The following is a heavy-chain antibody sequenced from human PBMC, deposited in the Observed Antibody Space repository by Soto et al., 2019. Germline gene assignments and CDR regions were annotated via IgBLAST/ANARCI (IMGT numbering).Heavy chain of an antibody. CDR1: GFTFSSYA. Sequence: GGSLRLSCAASGFTFSSYAMHWVRQAPGKGLEYVSAISGSGGSTYYADSVKGRFTISRDNSKNTLYLQMNSLRAEDTAVYYCAYSSTPFDYWGQGTLVTVSS. CDR2: ISGSGGST. V-gene: IGHV3-23*01. D-gene: IGHD6-13*01. J-gene: IGHJ4*02. CDR3: AYSSTPFDY.